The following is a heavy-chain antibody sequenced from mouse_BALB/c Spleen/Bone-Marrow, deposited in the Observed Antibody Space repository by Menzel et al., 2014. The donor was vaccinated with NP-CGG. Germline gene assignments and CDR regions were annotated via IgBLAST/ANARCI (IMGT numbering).Heavy chain of an antibody. D-gene: IGHD2-4*01. J-gene: IGHJ3*01. Sequence: VQLQQSGPDLVKPGASVKLSCTASPFKIKDSYIHWVKQRPEQGLEWIGRIDPATGHTKYDPKSQDKATITADPSSNTAYLQLSSVTSEDTAVYYCARWRVYYDYDPFPYWGQGTLVTVSA. CDR2: IDPATGHT. V-gene: IGHV14-3*02. CDR1: PFKIKDSY. CDR3: ARWRVYYDYDPFPY.